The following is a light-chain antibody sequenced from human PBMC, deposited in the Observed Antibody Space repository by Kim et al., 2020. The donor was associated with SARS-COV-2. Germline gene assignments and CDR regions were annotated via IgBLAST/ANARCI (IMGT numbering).Light chain of an antibody. CDR2: GAS. CDR3: QQYKNWPPIT. Sequence: SPGERATLSSKANQSVSTDLAWYQQKSGQAPRLLIYGASTRATGIPARFSGSGSGTEFTLTISGLQSEDLAVYYCQQYKNWPPITFGQGTRLEIK. CDR1: QSVSTD. J-gene: IGKJ5*01. V-gene: IGKV3D-15*01.